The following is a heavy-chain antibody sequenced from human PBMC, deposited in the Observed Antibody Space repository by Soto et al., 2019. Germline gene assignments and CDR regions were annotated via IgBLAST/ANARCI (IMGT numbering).Heavy chain of an antibody. CDR3: AKTGTDGSWFDP. V-gene: IGHV2-70*04. CDR2: IDWDDDK. Sequence: SGPTLVNPTQTLTLTCTFSGFSLRNSGMRVSWIRQPPGKALEWPARIDWDDDKFYSTSLRTRLTISKDTSKNQVVLTMTNMDPVDTATYYCAKTGTDGSWFDPWGQGTLVT. J-gene: IGHJ5*02. CDR1: GFSLRNSGMR. D-gene: IGHD1-1*01.